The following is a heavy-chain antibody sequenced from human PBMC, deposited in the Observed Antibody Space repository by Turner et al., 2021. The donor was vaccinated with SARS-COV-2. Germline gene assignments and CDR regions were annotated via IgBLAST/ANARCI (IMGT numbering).Heavy chain of an antibody. CDR2: IYSGGRT. J-gene: IGHJ5*02. CDR1: GFTVSSNY. V-gene: IGHV3-66*01. D-gene: IGHD3-22*01. Sequence: EVQLVESGGGLVQPGGSLRLSCAASGFTVSSNYMSWVRQAPGKGLEWVSIIYSGGRTYYADSVKGRFTISRDNSKSTLSLQMNSLRANDTAVYYCARDFSNQYDSSPFGPWGQGTLVTVSS. CDR3: ARDFSNQYDSSPFGP.